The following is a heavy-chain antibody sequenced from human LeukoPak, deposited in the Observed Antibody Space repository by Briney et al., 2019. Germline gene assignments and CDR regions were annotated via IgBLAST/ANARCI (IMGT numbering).Heavy chain of an antibody. CDR2: IIPILGIA. D-gene: IGHD3/OR15-3a*01. J-gene: IGHJ6*02. CDR3: ARDFSWTGDYYYYGMDV. CDR1: GGTFSSYA. Sequence: GASVKVSCKASGGTFSSYAISWVRQAPGQGLEWMGRIIPILGIANYAQKFQGRVTITADKSTSTAYMELSSLRSKDTAVYYCARDFSWTGDYYYYGMDVWGQGTTVTVSS. V-gene: IGHV1-69*04.